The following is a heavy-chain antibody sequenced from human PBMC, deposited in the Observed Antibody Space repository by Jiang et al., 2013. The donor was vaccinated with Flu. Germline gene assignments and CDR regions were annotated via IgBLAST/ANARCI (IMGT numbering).Heavy chain of an antibody. CDR2: ISYHGGDK. J-gene: IGHJ5*02. Sequence: QLVESGGGVVQPGRSLRLSCAASGFTFSSYAMHWVRQAPGKGLEWVATISYHGGDKYYADSVKGRSTISRDNSKNTLYLQMNGLRAEDTAVYYCARDQYDSSGYYYRYLDPWGQGTLVTVSS. V-gene: IGHV3-30*01. D-gene: IGHD3-22*01. CDR1: GFTFSSYA. CDR3: ARDQYDSSGYYYRYLDP.